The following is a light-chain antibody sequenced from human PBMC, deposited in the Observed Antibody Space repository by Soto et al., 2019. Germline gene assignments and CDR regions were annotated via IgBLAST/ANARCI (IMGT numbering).Light chain of an antibody. CDR3: QQYHSYAVT. CDR2: KAS. Sequence: DIQMTQAPSTLSASVGEGVTITCRASQSISNWLAWYQQKQGKAPKLLIFKASNLESGVPSRFSGRGSGTEFTLTISSLQPGDFATYYCQQYHSYAVTFGQGPKG. CDR1: QSISNW. V-gene: IGKV1-5*03. J-gene: IGKJ1*01.